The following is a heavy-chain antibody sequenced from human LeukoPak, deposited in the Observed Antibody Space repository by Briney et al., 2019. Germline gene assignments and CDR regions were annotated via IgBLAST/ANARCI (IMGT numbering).Heavy chain of an antibody. V-gene: IGHV4-4*02. D-gene: IGHD3-22*01. J-gene: IGHJ3*02. CDR1: GGSISSSNW. Sequence: SETLSLTCAVSGGSISSSNWWSWVRQPPGKGLEWIGEIYHSGSTNYNPSLKSRVTISVDKSKNQFSLKLSSVTAADTAVYYCARSQEPDYYDSSGPAFDIWGQGTMVTVSS. CDR3: ARSQEPDYYDSSGPAFDI. CDR2: IYHSGST.